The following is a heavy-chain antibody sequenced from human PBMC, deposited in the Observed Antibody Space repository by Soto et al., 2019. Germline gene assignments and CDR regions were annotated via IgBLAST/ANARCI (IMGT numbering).Heavy chain of an antibody. Sequence: SVKVSCKASGGTFSSYAISWVRQAPGQGLEWMGGIIPIFGTANYAQKFQGRVTITADESTSTAYMELSSLRSEDTAVYYCARVRWQHAYGMDVWGKGTTVTVSS. V-gene: IGHV1-69*13. D-gene: IGHD6-13*01. CDR2: IIPIFGTA. CDR3: ARVRWQHAYGMDV. CDR1: GGTFSSYA. J-gene: IGHJ6*04.